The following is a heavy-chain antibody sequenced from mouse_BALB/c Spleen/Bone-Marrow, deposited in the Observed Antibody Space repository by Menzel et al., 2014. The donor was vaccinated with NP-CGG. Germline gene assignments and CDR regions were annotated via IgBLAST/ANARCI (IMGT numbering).Heavy chain of an antibody. V-gene: IGHV1-69*02. Sequence: VQLQQSGAELVKPGAPVKLSCKASGYTFTSYWMNWVKQRPGRGLEWIGRIDPSDSETHYNQKFKDKATLTVDKSSSTAYIHLSSLTSEDSAVYYGARSTGYYWYFDVWGAGTTVTVSS. CDR2: IDPSDSET. D-gene: IGHD2-2*01. J-gene: IGHJ1*01. CDR3: ARSTGYYWYFDV. CDR1: GYTFTSYW.